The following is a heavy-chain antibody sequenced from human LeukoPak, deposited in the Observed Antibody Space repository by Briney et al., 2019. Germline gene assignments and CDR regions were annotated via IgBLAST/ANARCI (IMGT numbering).Heavy chain of an antibody. CDR3: ARDHRHAYYYDSSLDY. CDR1: GFTFSTYG. D-gene: IGHD3-22*01. CDR2: IWHDGSNK. J-gene: IGHJ4*02. Sequence: GGSLRLSCVASGFTFSTYGMHWVRQAPGKGLEWVAVIWHDGSNKYYADSVKGRFTISRDNSKNTLYLHMNSLTVEDTAEYYCARDHRHAYYYDSSLDYWGQGTLVTVSS. V-gene: IGHV3-33*01.